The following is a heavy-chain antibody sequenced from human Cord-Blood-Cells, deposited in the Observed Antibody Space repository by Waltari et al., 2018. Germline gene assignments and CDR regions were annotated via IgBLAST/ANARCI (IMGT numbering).Heavy chain of an antibody. CDR2: IKQDGSGK. V-gene: IGHV3-7*01. D-gene: IGHD3-9*01. J-gene: IGHJ6*02. Sequence: EVQLVESGGGLVQPGGSLRLSCAASGFTFSSYWMSWVRQAPGQGRGWVANIKQDGSGKYCVDCVKGRLTISRDNAKNSLYLQMNSRRAEETAVYYCARAPGYDILTGYYYYGMDVWGQGTTVTVSS. CDR3: ARAPGYDILTGYYYYGMDV. CDR1: GFTFSSYW.